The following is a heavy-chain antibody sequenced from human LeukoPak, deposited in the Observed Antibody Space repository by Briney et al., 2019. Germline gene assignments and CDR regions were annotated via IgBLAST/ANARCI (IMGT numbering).Heavy chain of an antibody. CDR2: IYYSGST. V-gene: IGHV4-39*01. Sequence: PGGSLSLSCAASGFTFSSYAMSWIRQPPGKGLEWIGSIYYSGSTYYNPSLKSRVTISVDTSKNQFSLKLSSVTAADTAVYYCARHQAITGTRLWGQGTLVTVSS. D-gene: IGHD1-7*01. J-gene: IGHJ4*02. CDR3: ARHQAITGTRL. CDR1: GFTFSSYA.